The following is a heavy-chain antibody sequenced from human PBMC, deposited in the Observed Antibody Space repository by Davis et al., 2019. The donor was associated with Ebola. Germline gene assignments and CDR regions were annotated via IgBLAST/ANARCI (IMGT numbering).Heavy chain of an antibody. D-gene: IGHD4-17*01. J-gene: IGHJ4*02. V-gene: IGHV3-23*01. CDR3: AKGQGPYGDGEYFDY. Sequence: PGGSLRLSCAASGFTFSSYGMHWVRQAPGKGLEWVSGISGSGVSAYYADSVKGRFSVSRDNSKNTLYLEMNNLGAEDTALYYCAKGQGPYGDGEYFDYWGQGTLVTVSS. CDR1: GFTFSSYG. CDR2: ISGSGVSA.